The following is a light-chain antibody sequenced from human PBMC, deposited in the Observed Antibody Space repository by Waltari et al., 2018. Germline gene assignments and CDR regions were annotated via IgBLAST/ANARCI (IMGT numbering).Light chain of an antibody. CDR3: QQYHNWPPGEIT. CDR2: GAS. J-gene: IGKJ3*01. CDR1: QTVASH. V-gene: IGKV3-15*01. Sequence: EIVMTQSPATLSVSPGERATLFCRASQTVASHLAWYQQKPGQAPRLLIFGASIRASGVTARFSGSGSGTDFTLTIISLQSEDFAVYVCQQYHNWPPGEITFGPGTKVDIK.